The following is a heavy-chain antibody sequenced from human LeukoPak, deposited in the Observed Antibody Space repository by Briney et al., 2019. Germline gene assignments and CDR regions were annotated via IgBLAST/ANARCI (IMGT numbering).Heavy chain of an antibody. J-gene: IGHJ4*02. Sequence: GGSLRLSCAASGFTFTNYAMSWVRQAPGKGPEWVSTISGSGGSTYYADSVKGRFTISRDNSKNTLYLQVNSLRAEDTAVYYCANKWASGIDYWGQGTLVTVS. CDR2: ISGSGGST. CDR1: GFTFTNYA. CDR3: ANKWASGIDY. D-gene: IGHD3-10*01. V-gene: IGHV3-23*01.